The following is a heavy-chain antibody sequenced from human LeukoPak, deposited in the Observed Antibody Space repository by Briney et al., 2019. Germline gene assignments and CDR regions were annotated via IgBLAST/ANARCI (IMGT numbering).Heavy chain of an antibody. V-gene: IGHV1-18*01. CDR2: ISAYNGNT. CDR3: ASSAPIPAAISYYYYGMDV. CDR1: GYLFTSQY. D-gene: IGHD2-2*02. J-gene: IGHJ6*02. Sequence: ASVKVSCRAFGYLFTSQYLHWVRQAPGQGLEWMGWISAYNGNTNYAQKLQGRVTMTTDTSTSTAYMELRSLRSDDTAVYYCASSAPIPAAISYYYYGMDVWGQGTTVTVSS.